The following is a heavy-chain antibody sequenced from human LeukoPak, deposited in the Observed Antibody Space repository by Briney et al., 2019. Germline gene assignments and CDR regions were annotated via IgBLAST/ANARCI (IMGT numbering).Heavy chain of an antibody. CDR1: GGSISSSSYY. CDR2: IYYSGST. V-gene: IGHV4-39*01. D-gene: IGHD1-14*01. J-gene: IGHJ4*02. Sequence: NPSETLSLTCTVSGGSISSSSYYWGWIRQPPGKGLEWIGSIYYSGSTYYNPSLKSRVTISVDTSKNQFSLKLSSVTAADTAVYYCARRWDPPEEAFDHWGQGTLVTVSS. CDR3: ARRWDPPEEAFDH.